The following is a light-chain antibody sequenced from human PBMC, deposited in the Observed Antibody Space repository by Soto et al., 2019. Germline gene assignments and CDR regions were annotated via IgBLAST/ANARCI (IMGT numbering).Light chain of an antibody. V-gene: IGKV1-39*01. CDR2: AAS. Sequence: DIQMTQSPSSLSASVGDRVTITCRASQSISSYLNWYQQKPGKAPTLLIYAASRLQSGVPSKFSGSGSGTDFTLTISSPQPEDFATYYCQQSYSTPPLTFGGGTKVEIK. CDR1: QSISSY. CDR3: QQSYSTPPLT. J-gene: IGKJ4*01.